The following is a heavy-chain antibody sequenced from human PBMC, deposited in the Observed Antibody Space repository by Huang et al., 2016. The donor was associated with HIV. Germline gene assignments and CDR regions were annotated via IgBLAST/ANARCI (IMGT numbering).Heavy chain of an antibody. CDR3: ARGVFDGVWSGDLLPHFYYMDV. CDR1: GGTFSSYG. Sequence: QVQLVQSGAEMKKPGSSVKVSCTAPGGTFSSYGIRWVRQATGQGLGWRGGIVRIFRRTDYAQKCQGRLTITADESTSTAYMELSSLRSQDSAIYFCARGVFDGVWSGDLLPHFYYMDVWGKGTTVTVSS. CDR2: IVRIFRRT. D-gene: IGHD3-10*01. J-gene: IGHJ6*03. V-gene: IGHV1-69*13.